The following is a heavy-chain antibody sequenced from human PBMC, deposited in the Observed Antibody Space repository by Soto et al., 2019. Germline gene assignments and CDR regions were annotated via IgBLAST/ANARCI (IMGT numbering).Heavy chain of an antibody. V-gene: IGHV1-69*13. D-gene: IGHD5-12*01. CDR2: IIPIFGTA. Sequence: SVKVSCKASGGTFSIYAISWVRQAPGQGLEWMGGIIPIFGTANYAQKFQGRVTITADESTSTAYMELSSLRSEDTAVYYCARLSGYDRDFDYWGQGTLVTVSS. CDR3: ARLSGYDRDFDY. CDR1: GGTFSIYA. J-gene: IGHJ4*02.